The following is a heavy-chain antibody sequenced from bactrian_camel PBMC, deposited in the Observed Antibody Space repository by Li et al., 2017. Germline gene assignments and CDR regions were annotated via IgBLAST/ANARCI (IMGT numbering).Heavy chain of an antibody. CDR3: ATGSTWEPWSRPYGSRVVDY. CDR2: IYTGDSST. D-gene: IGHD2*01. V-gene: IGHV3S40*01. Sequence: DVQLVESGGGSVQAGGSLRLSCAASEYTYKTNYIGWFRQAPGKEREGVSVIYTGDSSTCYADSVKGRFTISQDNAKNTVYLQMNSLKPEDAAMYYCATGSTWEPWSRPYGSRVVDYWGQGTQVTVS. CDR1: EYTYKTNY. J-gene: IGHJ4*01.